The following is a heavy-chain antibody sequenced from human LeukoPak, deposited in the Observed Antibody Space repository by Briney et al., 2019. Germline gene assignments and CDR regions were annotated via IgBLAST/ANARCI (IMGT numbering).Heavy chain of an antibody. CDR2: ISSSSSYI. CDR1: GFTFSSYS. J-gene: IGHJ3*02. Sequence: PGGSLRLSCAASGFTFSSYSMNWVRQAPGKGLEWVSSISSSSSYIYYADSVKGRFTISRDNAKNSLYLQMNSLRAEDTAVYYCARSLGIPGAFDIWGQGTMVIVSS. CDR3: ARSLGIPGAFDI. D-gene: IGHD1-14*01. V-gene: IGHV3-21*01.